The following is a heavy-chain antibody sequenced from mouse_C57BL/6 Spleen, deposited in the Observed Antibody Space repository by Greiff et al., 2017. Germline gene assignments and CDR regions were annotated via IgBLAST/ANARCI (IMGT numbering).Heavy chain of an antibody. Sequence: QVQLQQSGPELVKPGASVKISCKASGYAFSSSWMNWVKQRPGKGLEWIGRIYPGDGDTNYNGKFKGKAKLTADKSSSTAYMQLSSLTSEDSAVYFCARDYDGNYWGQGTTLTVSS. D-gene: IGHD1-1*01. J-gene: IGHJ2*01. V-gene: IGHV1-82*01. CDR3: ARDYDGNY. CDR1: GYAFSSSW. CDR2: IYPGDGDT.